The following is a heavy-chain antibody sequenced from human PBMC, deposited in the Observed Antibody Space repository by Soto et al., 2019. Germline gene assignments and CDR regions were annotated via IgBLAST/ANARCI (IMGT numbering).Heavy chain of an antibody. CDR2: VYFTGTT. CDR1: GTSISSHY. Sequence: SETLSLTCSVSGTSISSHYWSWIRQPPGKELEWIGYVYFTGTTKYNPSLKSRVTMSIDTSNNLFSLNLTSVTAADTAVYYCAREYATAVTAFDYWGQGTLVTVSS. J-gene: IGHJ4*02. V-gene: IGHV4-59*11. D-gene: IGHD4-17*01. CDR3: AREYATAVTAFDY.